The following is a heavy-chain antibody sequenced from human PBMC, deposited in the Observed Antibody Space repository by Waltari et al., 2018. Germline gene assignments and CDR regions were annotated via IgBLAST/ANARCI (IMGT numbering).Heavy chain of an antibody. CDR2: ISNDETSI. D-gene: IGHD3-10*01. J-gene: IGHJ6*02. CDR1: GFRFSNYW. V-gene: IGHV3-74*01. Sequence: EEQLLESGGGLVQPGDSLRLSCAASGFRFSNYWMNWVRQAPGKGLVWFERISNDETSISYADSVKGRFTISRDNAKNTLYLQMKRLRAEDTAVYYCARLAPRTYRSPVPGRHYYYGMDVWGQGTTVTVSS. CDR3: ARLAPRTYRSPVPGRHYYYGMDV.